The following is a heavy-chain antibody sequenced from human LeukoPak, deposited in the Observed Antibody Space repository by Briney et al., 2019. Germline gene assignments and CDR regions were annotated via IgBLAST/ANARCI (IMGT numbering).Heavy chain of an antibody. D-gene: IGHD2-2*01. CDR2: IRQDGGEK. CDR1: GYTFTTYW. V-gene: IGHV3-7*01. CDR3: ARHREGTTQVGLFNY. Sequence: PGGPLRLSCAASGYTFTTYWMAWVRRAPGKGLEWVANIRQDGGEKYYVDSVKGRFTISRDNAQNSLYLHINSLGAEDTAVYYCARHREGTTQVGLFNYWGQGTLVTVSS. J-gene: IGHJ4*02.